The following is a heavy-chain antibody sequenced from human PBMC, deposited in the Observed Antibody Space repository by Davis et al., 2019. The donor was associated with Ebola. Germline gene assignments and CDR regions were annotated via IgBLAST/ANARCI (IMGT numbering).Heavy chain of an antibody. V-gene: IGHV1-18*01. J-gene: IGHJ6*02. Sequence: ASVKVSCKASGGTFSSYGISWVRQAPGQELEWMGWISAYNGNTNYAQKLQGRVTMTTDTSTSTAYMELRSLRSDDTAVYYCAREGDFSGSSYYYGMDVWGQGTTVTVSS. CDR1: GGTFSSYG. CDR2: ISAYNGNT. D-gene: IGHD3-10*01. CDR3: AREGDFSGSSYYYGMDV.